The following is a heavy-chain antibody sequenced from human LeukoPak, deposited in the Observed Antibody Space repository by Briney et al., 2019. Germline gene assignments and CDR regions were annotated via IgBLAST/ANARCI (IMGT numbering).Heavy chain of an antibody. Sequence: GASVKVSCTASGYTFTSYGISWVRQAPGQGLEWMGWISAYNGNTNYAQKLQGRVTMTTDTSTSTAYMELRSLRSDDTAVYYCARDHSSGWYEGDAFDIWGQGTMVTVSS. V-gene: IGHV1-18*01. CDR1: GYTFTSYG. D-gene: IGHD6-19*01. CDR3: ARDHSSGWYEGDAFDI. J-gene: IGHJ3*02. CDR2: ISAYNGNT.